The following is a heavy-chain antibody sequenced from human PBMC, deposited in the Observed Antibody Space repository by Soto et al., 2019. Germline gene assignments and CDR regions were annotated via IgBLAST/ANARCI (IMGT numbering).Heavy chain of an antibody. J-gene: IGHJ4*02. CDR1: GFTFSSYG. D-gene: IGHD5-12*01. CDR3: AKSGPRDGYNKYFDY. Sequence: QVQLVESGGGVVQPGRSPRLSCAASGFTFSSYGMHWVRQAPGKGLEWVAVISYDGSNKYYADSVKGRFTISRDNSKNTLYLQMNSLRAEDTAVYYCAKSGPRDGYNKYFDYWGQGTLVTVSS. CDR2: ISYDGSNK. V-gene: IGHV3-30*18.